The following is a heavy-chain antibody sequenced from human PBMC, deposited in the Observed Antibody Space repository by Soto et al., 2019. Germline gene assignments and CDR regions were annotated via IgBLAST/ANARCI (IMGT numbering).Heavy chain of an antibody. D-gene: IGHD3-3*01. Sequence: QVQLVESGGGVVQPGRSLRLSCAASGFTFSSYGMHWVRQAPGKGLEWVAVIWYDGSNKYYADSVKGRFTISRDNSKNTLYLQMNSLRAEDTAVYYCARTYDPWDYYYMDVWGKGTTVTVSS. J-gene: IGHJ6*03. V-gene: IGHV3-33*01. CDR2: IWYDGSNK. CDR1: GFTFSSYG. CDR3: ARTYDPWDYYYMDV.